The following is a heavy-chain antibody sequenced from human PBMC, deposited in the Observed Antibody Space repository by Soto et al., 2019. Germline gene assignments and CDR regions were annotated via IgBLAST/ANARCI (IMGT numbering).Heavy chain of an antibody. V-gene: IGHV1-2*02. D-gene: IGHD2-2*01. Sequence: QVQLVQSGAEVKKPGASVKVSCKASGYTFTGYYMHWVRQAPGQGLEWMGWINPNSGGTNYAQKFQRRLTLPRDTSISTAYMELSRLRSDDTAVYYCAREARLGDCSSTSCYAAAFDIWGQGTMVTVSS. CDR2: INPNSGGT. CDR3: AREARLGDCSSTSCYAAAFDI. CDR1: GYTFTGYY. J-gene: IGHJ3*02.